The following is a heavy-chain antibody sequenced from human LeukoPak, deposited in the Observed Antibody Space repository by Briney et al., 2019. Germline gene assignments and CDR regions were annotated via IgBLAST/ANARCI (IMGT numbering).Heavy chain of an antibody. CDR1: GGTFSSYA. D-gene: IGHD6-13*01. Sequence: SVKVSCKASGGTFSSYAISWVRQAPGQGLEWMGGITPIFGTANYAQKFQGRVTITTDESTSTAYMELSSLRSEDTAVYYCARGPDIAAAGTYVDVWGKGTTVTVSS. J-gene: IGHJ6*03. CDR2: ITPIFGTA. CDR3: ARGPDIAAAGTYVDV. V-gene: IGHV1-69*05.